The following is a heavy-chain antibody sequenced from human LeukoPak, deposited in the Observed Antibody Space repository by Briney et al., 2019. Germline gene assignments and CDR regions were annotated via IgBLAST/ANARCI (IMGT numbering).Heavy chain of an antibody. D-gene: IGHD6-13*01. V-gene: IGHV3-33*01. Sequence: GGPLRLSCAASGLSFSAYGVHWVRQAPGKGLEWVAVIWYDGSSKDYADSVKGRFTFSRDNSKNTLYLQMNSLTVEDTAVYYCARSQSSSLIDYWGQGTLVTVSS. J-gene: IGHJ4*02. CDR3: ARSQSSSLIDY. CDR1: GLSFSAYG. CDR2: IWYDGSSK.